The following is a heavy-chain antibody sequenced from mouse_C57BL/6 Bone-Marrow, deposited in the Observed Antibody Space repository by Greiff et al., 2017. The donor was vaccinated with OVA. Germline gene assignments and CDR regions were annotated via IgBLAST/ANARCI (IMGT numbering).Heavy chain of an antibody. CDR1: GFTFSSYA. CDR3: AREGDAMDY. Sequence: EVKLVESGGGLVKPGGSLKLSCAASGFTFSSYAMSWVRQTPEKRLEWVATISDGGSYTYYPDNVKGRFTISRDNAKNNLYLQMSHLKSEDTAMYYCAREGDAMDYWGQGTSVTVSS. V-gene: IGHV5-4*01. J-gene: IGHJ4*01. CDR2: ISDGGSYT.